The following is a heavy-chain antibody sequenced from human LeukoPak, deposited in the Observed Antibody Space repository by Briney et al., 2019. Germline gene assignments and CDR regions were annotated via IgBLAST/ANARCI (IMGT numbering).Heavy chain of an antibody. J-gene: IGHJ4*02. CDR3: ARSSGCYYGGSGY. CDR1: GFTFSSYW. CDR2: IKQDGSEK. D-gene: IGHD3-22*01. V-gene: IGHV3-7*01. Sequence: GVSLRLSCAASGFTFSSYWMSWVRQAPGKGLELVANIKQDGSEKYYVDSVKGRFTISRDNAKNSLYMQMNSLRDEDTGVYYCARSSGCYYGGSGYWGQGTLVTVSS.